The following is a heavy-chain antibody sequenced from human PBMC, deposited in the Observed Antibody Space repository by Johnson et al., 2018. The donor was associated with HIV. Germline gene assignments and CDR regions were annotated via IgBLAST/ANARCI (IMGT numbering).Heavy chain of an antibody. CDR3: ARSRPYEGVPAATGAFDI. V-gene: IGHV3-23*04. CDR2: ISGSGGST. J-gene: IGHJ3*02. Sequence: VQLVESGGGLVRPGGSLRLACAASGFTFSSYAMSWVRQAPGKGLEWVSAISGSGGSTYYADSVKGRFTISRDNSKNTLYVQMNSLRAEDTAVYFCARSRPYEGVPAATGAFDIWGQGTMVTVSS. D-gene: IGHD2-2*01. CDR1: GFTFSSYA.